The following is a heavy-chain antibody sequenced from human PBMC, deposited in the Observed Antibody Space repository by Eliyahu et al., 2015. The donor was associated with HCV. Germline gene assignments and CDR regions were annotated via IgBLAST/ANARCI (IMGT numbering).Heavy chain of an antibody. CDR3: ASGGGGIAVAGTGGWFDP. Sequence: QVQLQESGPGLVKPSETLSLTCTVSGGSITTYYWGWIRQPPGKGLEXIGYIHYSGSTNYNPSLKSRVTISVDTSKNQFSLNLTSVTAADTAVYYCASGGGGIAVAGTGGWFDPWGQGTLVTVPS. CDR1: GGSITTYY. D-gene: IGHD6-19*01. J-gene: IGHJ5*02. CDR2: IHYSGST. V-gene: IGHV4-59*01.